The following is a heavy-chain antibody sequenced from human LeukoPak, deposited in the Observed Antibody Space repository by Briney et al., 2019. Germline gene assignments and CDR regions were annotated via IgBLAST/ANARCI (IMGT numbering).Heavy chain of an antibody. CDR1: GYTLTELS. CDR3: ARAGNYGGNPWDY. D-gene: IGHD4-23*01. J-gene: IGHJ4*02. CDR2: FDPEDGET. Sequence: ASVKVPCKVSGYTLTELSMHWVRQAPGKGLEWMGGFDPEDGETIYAQKFQGRVTITADKSTSTAYMELSSLRSEDTAVYYCARAGNYGGNPWDYWGQGTLVTVSS. V-gene: IGHV1-24*01.